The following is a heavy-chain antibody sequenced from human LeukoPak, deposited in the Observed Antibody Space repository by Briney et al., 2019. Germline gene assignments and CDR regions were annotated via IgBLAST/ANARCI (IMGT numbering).Heavy chain of an antibody. CDR3: ARRYNWNDAEKFDP. Sequence: GGSLRLSCAASGFTFSDFFMSWIRQAPGKGLGWVSYISGGGDTLSYADSVKGRFTISRDNAKNSLYLQMNSLRADDTAVYYCARRYNWNDAEKFDPWGQGTLVTVSS. J-gene: IGHJ5*02. CDR1: GFTFSDFF. CDR2: ISGGGDTL. V-gene: IGHV3-11*01. D-gene: IGHD1-1*01.